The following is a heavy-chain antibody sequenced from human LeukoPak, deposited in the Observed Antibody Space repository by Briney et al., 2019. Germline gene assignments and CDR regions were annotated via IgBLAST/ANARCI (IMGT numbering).Heavy chain of an antibody. CDR2: ISAYNGNT. D-gene: IGHD5-12*01. J-gene: IGHJ2*01. CDR1: GYTFTSCG. V-gene: IGHV1-18*01. CDR3: ARARSSGYDQPFPTQHRYWYFDL. Sequence: ASVKVSCKASGYTFTSCGISWVRQAPGRGLEWMGWISAYNGNTNYAQKLQGRVTMTTDTSTSTAYMELRSLRSDDTAVYYCARARSSGYDQPFPTQHRYWYFDLWGRGTLVTVSS.